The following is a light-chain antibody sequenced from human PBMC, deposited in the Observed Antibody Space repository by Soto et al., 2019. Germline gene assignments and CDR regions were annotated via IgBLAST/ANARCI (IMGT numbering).Light chain of an antibody. J-gene: IGLJ1*01. CDR2: DVT. CDR1: SGDVGAYNY. Sequence: QSVLTQPRSVSGSPGQSVTISCTGTSGDVGAYNYVSWYQQHPGKAPKLMICDVTMRPWGVPDRFSGSKSGNTASLTISGLQAEDEADYYCCSYAGSHFVFGTGTKLTVL. CDR3: CSYAGSHFV. V-gene: IGLV2-11*01.